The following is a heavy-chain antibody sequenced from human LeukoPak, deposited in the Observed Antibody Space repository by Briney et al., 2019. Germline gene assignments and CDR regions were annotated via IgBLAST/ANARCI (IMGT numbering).Heavy chain of an antibody. CDR2: IYYSGST. CDR1: SGSISSRGC. V-gene: IGHV4-4*02. CDR3: ARNGGHSDFDH. Sequence: SETLSLTCAVSSGSISSRGCWTWVRQSPGKGLEWIGEIYYSGSTNYNPSLKNRVTISLDKSKSQFSLKLASVTAADTAMYYCARNGGHSDFDHWGPGTLVTVSS. J-gene: IGHJ4*02. D-gene: IGHD4-23*01.